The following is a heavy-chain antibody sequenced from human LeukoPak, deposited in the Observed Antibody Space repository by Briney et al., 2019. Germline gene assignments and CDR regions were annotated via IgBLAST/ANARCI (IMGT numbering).Heavy chain of an antibody. CDR1: GFTFSSYG. V-gene: IGHV3-30*02. Sequence: GGSLRLSCAASGFTFSSYGMNWVRQAPGKGLEWVAVIWYDGSNKYYADSVKGRFTISRDNSKNTLYLQMNSLRVEDTAVYYCAKDGGYSPNAFDIWGQGTMVTVSS. J-gene: IGHJ3*02. CDR2: IWYDGSNK. CDR3: AKDGGYSPNAFDI. D-gene: IGHD3-10*01.